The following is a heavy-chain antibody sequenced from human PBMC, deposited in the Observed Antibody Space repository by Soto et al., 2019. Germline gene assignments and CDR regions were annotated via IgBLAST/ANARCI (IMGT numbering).Heavy chain of an antibody. CDR1: GFTFSSYD. CDR3: ARAGIAAAGTPSYYYYGMYV. D-gene: IGHD6-13*01. Sequence: GSLRLSCAASGFTFSSYDMHWVRQATGKGLEWVSAIGTAGDTYYPGSVKGRFTISRENAKNSLYLQMNSLRAGDTAVYYCARAGIAAAGTPSYYYYGMYVWGQGTTVTVSS. V-gene: IGHV3-13*04. CDR2: IGTAGDT. J-gene: IGHJ6*02.